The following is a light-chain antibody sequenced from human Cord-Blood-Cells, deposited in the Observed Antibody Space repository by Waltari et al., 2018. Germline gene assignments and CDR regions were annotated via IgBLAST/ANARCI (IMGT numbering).Light chain of an antibody. V-gene: IGLV2-11*01. CDR1: RSDVGGYNY. J-gene: IGLJ1*01. Sequence: QSALTQPRSVSGSPGQSVPISCPGTRSDVGGYNYVSCYQQHPGKAPKLMIYDVSKRPSGVPDRFSGSKSGNTASLTISGLQAEDEADYYCCSYAGSYTYVFGTGTKVTVL. CDR2: DVS. CDR3: CSYAGSYTYV.